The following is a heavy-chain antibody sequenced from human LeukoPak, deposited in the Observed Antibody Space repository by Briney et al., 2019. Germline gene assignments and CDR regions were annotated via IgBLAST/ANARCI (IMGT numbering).Heavy chain of an antibody. V-gene: IGHV1-2*02. D-gene: IGHD3-22*01. J-gene: IGHJ4*02. CDR2: INPNSGGT. CDR3: ARSLTTNYYDSSGYYYFDY. Sequence: ASVKVSCKTSGYTFTGYYMHWVRQAPGQGLEWMGWINPNSGGTNYAQKFQGRVTITADESTSTAYMELSSLRSEDTAVYYCARSLTTNYYDSSGYYYFDYWGQGTLVTVSS. CDR1: GYTFTGYY.